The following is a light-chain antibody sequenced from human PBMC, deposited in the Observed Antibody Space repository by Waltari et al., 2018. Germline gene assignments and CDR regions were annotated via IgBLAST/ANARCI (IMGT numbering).Light chain of an antibody. Sequence: VVVTQTPLSLTVTPGEPASISCRSSQSLLDSEDGATSLDWYLQKPGQSPKLLIFTLSNRAPGVPDRFTGSWSGTYFTLKISRVEAEDVGVYYCMQRIGFPWSFGQGTKVEIK. J-gene: IGKJ1*01. CDR2: TLS. CDR1: QSLLDSEDGATS. V-gene: IGKV2-40*01. CDR3: MQRIGFPWS.